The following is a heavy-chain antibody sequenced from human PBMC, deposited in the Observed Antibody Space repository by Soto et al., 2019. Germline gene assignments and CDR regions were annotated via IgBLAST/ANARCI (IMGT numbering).Heavy chain of an antibody. J-gene: IGHJ4*02. CDR2: IYYSGST. D-gene: IGHD6-13*01. CDR3: ARDTSAAVTFDY. Sequence: QVQLQELGPGLVKPSETLSLTCTVSGGSISSYYWSWIRQPPGKGLEWIGYIYYSGSTNYNPSLKSRVTISVDTSKNQFSLKLSSVTAADTAVYYCARDTSAAVTFDYWGQGTLVTVSS. V-gene: IGHV4-59*01. CDR1: GGSISSYY.